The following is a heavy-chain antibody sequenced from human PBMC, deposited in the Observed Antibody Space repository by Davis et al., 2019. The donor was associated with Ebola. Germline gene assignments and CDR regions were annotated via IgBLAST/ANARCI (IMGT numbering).Heavy chain of an antibody. Sequence: PSETLSLTCTVSGGSISSSSYYWGWIRQPPGKGLEWIGSIYYSGSTYYNPSLKSRVTISVDTSKNQFSLKLSSVTAADTAVYYCARHRGSRFSGSGEFDSWGQGTLVTVSS. CDR1: GGSISSSSYY. CDR3: ARHRGSRFSGSGEFDS. CDR2: IYYSGST. V-gene: IGHV4-39*01. J-gene: IGHJ4*02. D-gene: IGHD1-26*01.